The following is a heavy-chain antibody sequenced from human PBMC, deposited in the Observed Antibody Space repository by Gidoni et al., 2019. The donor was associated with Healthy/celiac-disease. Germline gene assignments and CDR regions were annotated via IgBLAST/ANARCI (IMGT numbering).Heavy chain of an antibody. CDR2: ISSSSSYI. D-gene: IGHD3-22*01. V-gene: IGHV3-21*01. CDR3: ARDCKDYYDSSGRYGMDV. J-gene: IGHJ6*02. Sequence: EVQLVESGGGLVKPGGSLRLSCAASGFTFSSSSMNWVRQAPGKGLGWVSSISSSSSYIYYADSVKGRFTISRDNAKNSLYLQMNSLRAEDTAVYYCARDCKDYYDSSGRYGMDVWGQGTTVTVSS. CDR1: GFTFSSSS.